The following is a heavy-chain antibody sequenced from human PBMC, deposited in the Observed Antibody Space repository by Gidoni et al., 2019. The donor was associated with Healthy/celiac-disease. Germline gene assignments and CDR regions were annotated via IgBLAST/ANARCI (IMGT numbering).Heavy chain of an antibody. V-gene: IGHV3-23*01. Sequence: EVQLLESGGGLVQPGGSLRLSCAASGFTFRSYAMSWVRQAPGKGLEWVSAISGSGGSTYYADSVKGRFTISRDKSKNTLYLQMNSLRAEDTAVYYCATGALSGSYWGSDYWGQGTLVTVSS. D-gene: IGHD1-26*01. CDR3: ATGALSGSYWGSDY. CDR2: ISGSGGST. J-gene: IGHJ4*02. CDR1: GFTFRSYA.